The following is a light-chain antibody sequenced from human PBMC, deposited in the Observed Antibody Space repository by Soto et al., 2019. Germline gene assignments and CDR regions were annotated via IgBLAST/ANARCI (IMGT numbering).Light chain of an antibody. V-gene: IGLV2-14*01. CDR1: SSDVGGSNY. J-gene: IGLJ3*02. CDR3: SLYSTISTAL. CDR2: DVS. Sequence: QSALTQPASVSGSPGQWITISCAGSSSDVGGSNYVSWYQQHPGKAPKLMIYDVSARPSGVSNRFSGSKSGSTASLTISGRQPEDEADYYWSLYSTISTALFGGETKRTVL.